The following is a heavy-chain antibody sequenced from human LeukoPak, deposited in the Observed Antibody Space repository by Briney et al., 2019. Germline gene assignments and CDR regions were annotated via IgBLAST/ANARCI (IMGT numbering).Heavy chain of an antibody. CDR2: IYYSGST. Sequence: SETLSLTCGVSSGSISNYYWSWIRQPPGKGLEWIGYIYYSGSTNYNPSLKSRVTISVDTSKNQFSLKLSSVTAADTAVYYCARHSGSGSYFGTGLDPWGQGTLVTVSS. D-gene: IGHD1-26*01. CDR1: SGSISNYY. V-gene: IGHV4-59*08. CDR3: ARHSGSGSYFGTGLDP. J-gene: IGHJ5*02.